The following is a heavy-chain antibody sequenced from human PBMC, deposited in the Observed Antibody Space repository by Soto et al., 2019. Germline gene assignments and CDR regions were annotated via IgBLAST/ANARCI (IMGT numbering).Heavy chain of an antibody. CDR2: LNPHSGKT. CDR3: ARVSSIAARRSFDS. J-gene: IGHJ4*02. D-gene: IGHD6-6*01. CDR1: GYTFTIHD. V-gene: IGHV1-8*01. Sequence: QVQLVQSGAEVKKPGASMKVSCKASGYTFTIHDIHWVRQAPGLGLEWMAGLNPHSGKTSYAQKFQGRLTMTGNASTSTAYMELSSLRSEDTAMYYCARVSSIAARRSFDSWGQGTLVTVSS.